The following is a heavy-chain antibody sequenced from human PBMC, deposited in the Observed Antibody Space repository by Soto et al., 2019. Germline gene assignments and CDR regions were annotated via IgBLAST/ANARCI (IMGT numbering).Heavy chain of an antibody. V-gene: IGHV4-31*03. J-gene: IGHJ4*02. CDR2: IYYSGST. Sequence: KPSETLSLTCTVSGGSISSGGYYWSWIRQHPGKGLEWIGYIYYSGSTYYNPSLKSRVTISVDTSKNQFSLKLSSVTAADTAVYYCARSQGMYYYDSSGYPSYFDYWGQGTLVTVSS. CDR1: GGSISSGGYY. CDR3: ARSQGMYYYDSSGYPSYFDY. D-gene: IGHD3-22*01.